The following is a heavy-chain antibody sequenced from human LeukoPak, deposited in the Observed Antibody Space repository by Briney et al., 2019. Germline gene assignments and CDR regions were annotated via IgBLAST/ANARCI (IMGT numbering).Heavy chain of an antibody. CDR3: ARDASRDGSIDY. D-gene: IGHD2-2*01. V-gene: IGHV3-23*01. Sequence: GGSLRLSCAASGSTFSSYAMSLVRQAPGKGLEWVSAISGSGGSTYYADSVKGRFTISRDNSKNTLYLQMNSLRAEDTAVYYCARDASRDGSIDYWGQGTLVTVSS. CDR1: GSTFSSYA. J-gene: IGHJ4*02. CDR2: ISGSGGST.